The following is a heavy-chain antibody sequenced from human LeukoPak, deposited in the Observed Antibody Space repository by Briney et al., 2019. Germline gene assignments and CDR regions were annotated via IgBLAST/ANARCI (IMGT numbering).Heavy chain of an antibody. CDR2: INHSGST. J-gene: IGHJ4*02. D-gene: IGHD3-10*01. CDR1: GGSFSGYY. V-gene: IGHV4-34*01. Sequence: SETLSLTCAVYGGSFSGYYWSWIRQPPGKGLEWIGEINHSGSTNYNPSLKSRVTISVDTSRNQFSLKLSSVTAADTAVYYCARGRVYYYGSGRRDFDYWGQGTLVTVSS. CDR3: ARGRVYYYGSGRRDFDY.